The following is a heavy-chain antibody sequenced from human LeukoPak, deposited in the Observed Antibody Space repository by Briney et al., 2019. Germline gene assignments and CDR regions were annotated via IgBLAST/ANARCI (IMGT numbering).Heavy chain of an antibody. J-gene: IGHJ4*02. V-gene: IGHV4-34*01. D-gene: IGHD5-24*01. Sequence: SETLSLTCAVYGGSFSGYYWSWIRQPPGKGLEWIGEINHSGSTNYNPSLKSRVPISVDTSKNQFSLKLSSVTAADTAVYYCASRAREMATISYNYFDYWGQGTLVTVSS. CDR2: INHSGST. CDR1: GGSFSGYY. CDR3: ASRAREMATISYNYFDY.